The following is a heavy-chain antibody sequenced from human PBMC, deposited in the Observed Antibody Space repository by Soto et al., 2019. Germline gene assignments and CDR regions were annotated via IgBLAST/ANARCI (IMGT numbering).Heavy chain of an antibody. J-gene: IGHJ4*02. CDR1: GFTFSSYA. Sequence: EVQLLESGGGLVQPGGSLRLSCAASGFTFSSYAMRWVRQAPVKGLEWVSAISGSGDSTYYADSVKGRFTISRDNAKNTLSRQRNRLRAEYTAVYDWARRGSGSYFDYWGQGTLVTVSS. D-gene: IGHD1-26*01. V-gene: IGHV3-23*01. CDR3: ARRGSGSYFDY. CDR2: ISGSGDST.